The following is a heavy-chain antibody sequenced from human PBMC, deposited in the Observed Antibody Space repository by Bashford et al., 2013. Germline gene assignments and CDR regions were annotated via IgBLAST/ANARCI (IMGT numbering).Heavy chain of an antibody. D-gene: IGHD1-26*01. CDR3: VRHSELGATSAIGY. V-gene: IGHV5-51*01. J-gene: IGHJ4*02. CDR2: SILVTLIP. Sequence: PGKGPVEWDGESSILVTLIPRYSPSFQGQVTISADKSINTAYLQWSSLEAPDTAIYYCVRHSELGATSAIGYWGQGTLVTVSS.